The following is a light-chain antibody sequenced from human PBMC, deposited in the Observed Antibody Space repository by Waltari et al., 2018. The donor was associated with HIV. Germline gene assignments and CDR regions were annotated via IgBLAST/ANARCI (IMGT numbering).Light chain of an antibody. CDR3: CSYAGITTWV. V-gene: IGLV2-23*02. CDR1: RTDLGRYDL. CDR2: AVT. J-gene: IGLJ3*02. Sequence: QSALTPPASVSGSPGQSITLSCPGTRTDLGRYDLVSWYQHQPGRAPNLIIYAVTKWPSGVSHRFSGSKSGATASLTISGLQAEDEADYYCCSYAGITTWVFGGGTKVTVL.